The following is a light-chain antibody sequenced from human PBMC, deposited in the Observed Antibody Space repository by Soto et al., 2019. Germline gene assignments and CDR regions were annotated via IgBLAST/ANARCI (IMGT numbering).Light chain of an antibody. J-gene: IGKJ1*01. CDR1: QSISNF. V-gene: IGKV1-39*01. Sequence: DIQMTQSPSSLSASVGDSVTITCRASQSISNFLNWYQQKPGKAPKVLISAASSLQSGVPSRFSGGGSGTDFTLTISSLQPEDFATYYCQQSYRTVWTFGQGTKVDIK. CDR3: QQSYRTVWT. CDR2: AAS.